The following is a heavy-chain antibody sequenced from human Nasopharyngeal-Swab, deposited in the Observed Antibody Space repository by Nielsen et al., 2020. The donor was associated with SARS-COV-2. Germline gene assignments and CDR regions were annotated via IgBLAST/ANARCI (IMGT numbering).Heavy chain of an antibody. CDR3: ARGWVWFDP. CDR1: GGSFSGYY. CDR2: INHSGST. J-gene: IGHJ5*02. V-gene: IGHV4-34*01. Sequence: SETLSLTCAVYGGSFSGYYWSWIRQPPGKGLEWIGEINHSGSTNYNPSLKSRVTISVDTSKNQFSLKLSSVTAADTAVYYCARGWVWFDPWGQETLVTVSS.